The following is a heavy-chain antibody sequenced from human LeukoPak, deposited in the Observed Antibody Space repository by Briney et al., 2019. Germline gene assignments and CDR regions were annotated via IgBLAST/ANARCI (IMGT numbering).Heavy chain of an antibody. Sequence: SETLSLTCTVSGGSISSGGYYWSWIRQHPGKGLEWIGYIYYSGSTHYNPSLKSRVTISVDTSKNQFSLKLSSVTAADTAVYYCACPRAAALDAFDIWGQGTMVTVSS. D-gene: IGHD6-13*01. CDR2: IYYSGST. V-gene: IGHV4-31*03. CDR3: ACPRAAALDAFDI. J-gene: IGHJ3*02. CDR1: GGSISSGGYY.